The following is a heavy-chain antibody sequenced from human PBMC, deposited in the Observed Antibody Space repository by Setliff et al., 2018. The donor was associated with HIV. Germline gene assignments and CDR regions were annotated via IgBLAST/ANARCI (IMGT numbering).Heavy chain of an antibody. CDR3: ARVPTSSWYVTTQRTKEYFHH. CDR1: GGSIKSSSYY. J-gene: IGHJ1*01. CDR2: IYCSGNT. Sequence: PSETLSLTCTVSGGSIKSSSYYWGWIRQPPGKGLEWIGSIYCSGNTYYNPSLKSRVTISEDTSRNQFSLRLSSVTAADTAIYYCARVPTSSWYVTTQRTKEYFHHWGQGTLVTVSS. D-gene: IGHD6-13*01. V-gene: IGHV4-39*07.